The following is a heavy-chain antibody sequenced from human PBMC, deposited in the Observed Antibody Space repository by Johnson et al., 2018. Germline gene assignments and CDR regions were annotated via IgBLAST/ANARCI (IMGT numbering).Heavy chain of an antibody. CDR2: ISSSGSTI. D-gene: IGHD3-10*01. J-gene: IGHJ6*03. CDR1: GFTFSDYY. V-gene: IGHV3-11*01. Sequence: QVQLVQSGGGLVKPGGSLRLSCAASGFTFSDYYMSWIRQAPGKGLEWVSYISSSGSTIYYADSVKGRFTISRDNAKNSLYLQMNSPRAEDTALYYCAKVSVPDYYGSGSSSYSNMDVWGKGTTVTVSS. CDR3: AKVSVPDYYGSGSSSYSNMDV.